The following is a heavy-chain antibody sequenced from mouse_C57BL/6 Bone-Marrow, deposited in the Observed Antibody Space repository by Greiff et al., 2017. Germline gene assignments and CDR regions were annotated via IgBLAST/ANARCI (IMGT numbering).Heavy chain of an antibody. Sequence: EVKLVESGGGLVKPGGSLKLSCAASGFTFSSYAMSWVRQTPEKRLEWVATISDGGSYTYYPDNVKGRFTISRDNAKNNLYLQMSHLKSEDTAMYYCARFTMITTRDYYAMDYWGQGTSVTVSS. D-gene: IGHD2-4*01. CDR3: ARFTMITTRDYYAMDY. CDR2: ISDGGSYT. J-gene: IGHJ4*01. V-gene: IGHV5-4*03. CDR1: GFTFSSYA.